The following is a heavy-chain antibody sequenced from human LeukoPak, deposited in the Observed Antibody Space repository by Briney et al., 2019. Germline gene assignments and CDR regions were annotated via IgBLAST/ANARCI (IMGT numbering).Heavy chain of an antibody. CDR3: AQTPGYSYGRSNHFDY. J-gene: IGHJ4*02. CDR1: GGSISSSSYY. V-gene: IGHV4-39*07. Sequence: SETLSLTCTVSGGSISSSSYYWGWIRQPPGKGPEWIGEINHSGSTNYNPSLKSRVTISVDTSKNQFSLKLSSVTAADTAVYYCAQTPGYSYGRSNHFDYWGQGTLVTVSS. D-gene: IGHD5-18*01. CDR2: INHSGST.